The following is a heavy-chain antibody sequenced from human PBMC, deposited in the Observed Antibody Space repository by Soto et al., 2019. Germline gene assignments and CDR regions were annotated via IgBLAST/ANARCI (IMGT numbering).Heavy chain of an antibody. D-gene: IGHD6-13*01. Sequence: QVQLVQSGAEVKKPGSSVKVSCKASVGTFSSYAISWVRQAPGQGLEWMGGIIPIFGTANYAQKFQGRVTITADESTSTAYMELSSLRSEDTAVYYCARAAIAAAAPYYYSGMDVWGQGTTVTVSS. CDR2: IIPIFGTA. V-gene: IGHV1-69*01. CDR1: VGTFSSYA. J-gene: IGHJ6*02. CDR3: ARAAIAAAAPYYYSGMDV.